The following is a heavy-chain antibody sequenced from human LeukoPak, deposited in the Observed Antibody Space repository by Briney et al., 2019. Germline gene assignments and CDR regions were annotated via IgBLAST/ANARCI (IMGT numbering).Heavy chain of an antibody. CDR2: IYTSGST. J-gene: IGHJ6*03. Sequence: PSQTLSLTCTVSGGSISSGSYYWSWIRQPAGKGLEWIGRIYTSGSTNYNPSLKSRVTISVDTSKNQFSLKLSSVTAADTAVYYCAGHLGWDCSSTSCPYYYYYYMDVWGKGTTVTVSS. CDR3: AGHLGWDCSSTSCPYYYYYYMDV. D-gene: IGHD2-2*01. V-gene: IGHV4-61*02. CDR1: GGSISSGSYY.